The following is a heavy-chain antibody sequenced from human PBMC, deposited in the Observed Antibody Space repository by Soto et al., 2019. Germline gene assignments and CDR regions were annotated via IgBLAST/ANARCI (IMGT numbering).Heavy chain of an antibody. D-gene: IGHD6-6*01. J-gene: IGHJ4*02. Sequence: ASVKVSCKASGYIFINYYIHWVRQAPGQGLEWIGIINPNGGSTNYAQKFRGRVTMTRDTSTSTVYMELSSLRSEDTALYYCAIARPYSSSSRFDYWGQGALVTVSS. CDR2: INPNGGST. CDR1: GYIFINYY. CDR3: AIARPYSSSSRFDY. V-gene: IGHV1-46*01.